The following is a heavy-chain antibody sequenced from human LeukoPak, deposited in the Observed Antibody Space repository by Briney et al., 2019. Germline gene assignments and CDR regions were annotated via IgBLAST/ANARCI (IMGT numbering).Heavy chain of an antibody. V-gene: IGHV4-34*01. J-gene: IGHJ4*02. CDR2: INHSGST. D-gene: IGHD6-13*01. CDR1: GGSFSGYY. Sequence: SETLSLTCAVYGGSFSGYYWSWIRQPPGKGLEWIGEINHSGSTNYNPSLKSRVTISVDTSKNQFSLKLSSVTAADTAVYYCASYSSSWPAGFDYWGQGTLVTVSS. CDR3: ASYSSSWPAGFDY.